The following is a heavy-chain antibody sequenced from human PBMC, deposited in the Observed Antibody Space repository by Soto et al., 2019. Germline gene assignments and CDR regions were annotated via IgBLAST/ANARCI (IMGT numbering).Heavy chain of an antibody. CDR2: IFYSGST. D-gene: IGHD3-10*01. J-gene: IGHJ6*02. CDR1: GGSINSGDYY. CDR3: ARDLRGGSYGMDV. Sequence: QVQLQESGPGLVKPSQTLSLTCTVSGGSINSGDYYWSWIRQHPGKGLEWIGYIFYSGSTDYNPYIKRRVTISVDTSKHQFSLKLSSVTAADTAVYYCARDLRGGSYGMDVWGQETTVTVSS. V-gene: IGHV4-31*03.